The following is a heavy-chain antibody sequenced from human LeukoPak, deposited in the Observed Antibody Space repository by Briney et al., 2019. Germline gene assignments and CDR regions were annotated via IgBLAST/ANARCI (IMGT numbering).Heavy chain of an antibody. D-gene: IGHD6-13*01. CDR1: GFTFSSYS. CDR2: ISSSSSYV. CDR3: ARDWIAAAGRMDV. V-gene: IGHV3-21*01. J-gene: IGHJ6*04. Sequence: GGSLRLSCAASGFTFSSYSMNWVRQAPGKGLEWVSSISSSSSYVYYADSVKGRFTISRDNAKNSLYLQMNSLRAEDTAVYYCARDWIAAAGRMDVWGKGTTVTVSS.